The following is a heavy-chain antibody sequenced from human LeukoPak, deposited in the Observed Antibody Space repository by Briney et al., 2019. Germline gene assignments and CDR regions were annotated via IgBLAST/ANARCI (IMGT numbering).Heavy chain of an antibody. CDR1: GGTFSSYA. CDR3: ASLGELKDY. J-gene: IGHJ4*02. D-gene: IGHD1-26*01. CDR2: IIPIFGTA. Sequence: ASVKVFCKASGGTFSSYAISWVRQAPGQGLEWMGGIIPIFGTANYAQKFQGRVTITADESTSTAYMELSRLRSDDTAVYYCASLGELKDYWGQGTLVTVSS. V-gene: IGHV1-69*13.